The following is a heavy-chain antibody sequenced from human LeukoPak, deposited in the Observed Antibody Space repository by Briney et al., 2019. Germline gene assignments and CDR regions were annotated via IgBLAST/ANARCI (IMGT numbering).Heavy chain of an antibody. CDR2: IYYSGST. J-gene: IGHJ4*02. V-gene: IGHV4-39*01. CDR3: ARTTYSSGWYVL. D-gene: IGHD6-19*01. Sequence: PSETLSLTCTVSGGSISSSSYYWGWIRQPPGKGLEWIGSIYYSGSTYYNPSLKSRVTISVDTSKNQFSLKLSSVTAADTAVYYCARTTYSSGWYVLWGQGTLATVSS. CDR1: GGSISSSSYY.